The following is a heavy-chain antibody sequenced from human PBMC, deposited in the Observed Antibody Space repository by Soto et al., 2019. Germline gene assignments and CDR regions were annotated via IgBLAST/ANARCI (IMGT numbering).Heavy chain of an antibody. CDR2: ISAYNGNT. V-gene: IGHV1-18*01. CDR1: GYTFTSYG. D-gene: IGHD2-15*01. Sequence: ASVKVSCKASGYTFTSYGISWVRQAPGQGLEWMGWISAYNGNTNYAQTLQGRVTMTTDTSTSTAYMELRSLRSDDTAVYYCARDGKVYCSGGSCYRIDYWGQGTRVTVS. CDR3: ARDGKVYCSGGSCYRIDY. J-gene: IGHJ4*02.